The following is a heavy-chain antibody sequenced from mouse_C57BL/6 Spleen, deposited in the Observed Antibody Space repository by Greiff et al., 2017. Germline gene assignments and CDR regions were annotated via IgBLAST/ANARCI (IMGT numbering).Heavy chain of an antibody. CDR2: IYPRSGNT. V-gene: IGHV1-81*01. CDR3: ARSGDYDEEAWFAY. J-gene: IGHJ3*01. Sequence: VQLQQSGAELARPGASVKLSCKASGYTFTRYGISWVKQRTGQGLEWIGEIYPRSGNTYYNEKFKGKATLTADKSSSTAYMELRSLTSEDSAVYFCARSGDYDEEAWFAYWGQGTLVTVSA. D-gene: IGHD2-4*01. CDR1: GYTFTRYG.